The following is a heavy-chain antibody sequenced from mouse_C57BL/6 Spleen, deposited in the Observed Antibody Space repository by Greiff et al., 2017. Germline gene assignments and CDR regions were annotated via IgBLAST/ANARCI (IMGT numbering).Heavy chain of an antibody. J-gene: IGHJ2*01. CDR3: ARGGSYGSSYWNCFDY. CDR2: IHPNSGST. Sequence: QVQLQQPGAELVKPGASVKLSCKASGYTFTSYWMHWVKQRPGQGLEWIGMIHPNSGSTNYNEKFKSKATLTVDKSSSTAYMQLSSLTSEDSAVYYCARGGSYGSSYWNCFDYWGQGTTLTVSS. D-gene: IGHD1-1*01. CDR1: GYTFTSYW. V-gene: IGHV1-64*01.